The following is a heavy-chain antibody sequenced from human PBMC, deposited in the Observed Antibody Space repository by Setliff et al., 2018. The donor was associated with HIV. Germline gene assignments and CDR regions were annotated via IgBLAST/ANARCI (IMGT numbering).Heavy chain of an antibody. CDR1: GFTFTDYI. CDR2: ISGNGGKT. Sequence: PGGSLRLSCVGSGFTFTDYIMHWVRQAPGKGLEWVSVISGNGGKTYFAGSVKGRFTISRDNSKNTLYLQMNGLRAEDTAVYYCAKDWDITIFAVVIGGGFDFWGQGALVTVSS. J-gene: IGHJ3*01. CDR3: AKDWDITIFAVVIGGGFDF. D-gene: IGHD3-3*01. V-gene: IGHV3-23*01.